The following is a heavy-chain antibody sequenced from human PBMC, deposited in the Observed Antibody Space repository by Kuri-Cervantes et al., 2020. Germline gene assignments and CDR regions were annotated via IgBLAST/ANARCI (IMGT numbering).Heavy chain of an antibody. J-gene: IGHJ6*02. CDR2: IIPIFGTA. V-gene: IGHV1-69*13. Sequence: SVKVSCKSSGCTFSCYPSSWVRQAPGQGLEGMGGIIPIFGTAHYAQKFQGRVTITADESTSTAYMELSSLRAEDTAVYYCARGAAAVSGYYYGMDVWGQGTTVTVSS. D-gene: IGHD6-13*01. CDR3: ARGAAAVSGYYYGMDV. CDR1: GCTFSCYP.